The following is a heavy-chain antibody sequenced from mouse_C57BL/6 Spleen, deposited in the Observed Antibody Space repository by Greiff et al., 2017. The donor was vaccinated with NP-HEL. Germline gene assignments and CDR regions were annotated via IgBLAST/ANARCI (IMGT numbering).Heavy chain of an antibody. V-gene: IGHV10-1*01. Sequence: EVQLVESGGGLVQPKGSLKLSCAASGFSFNTYAMNWVRQAPGKGLEWVARVRSKSNNYATYYADSVKDRFTISRDDSESMLYLQMNNLKTEDTAMYYCVRHGTDSNYFDYWGQGTTLTVSS. D-gene: IGHD2-14*01. CDR1: GFSFNTYA. CDR2: VRSKSNNYAT. J-gene: IGHJ2*01. CDR3: VRHGTDSNYFDY.